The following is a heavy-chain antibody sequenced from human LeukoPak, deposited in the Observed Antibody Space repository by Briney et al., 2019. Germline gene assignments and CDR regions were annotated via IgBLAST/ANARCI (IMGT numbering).Heavy chain of an antibody. Sequence: ASVKVSCKASGYTFTSYGISWVRQAPGQGLEWMGWISAYNGNTNYAQKLQGRVTMTTDTSTSTAYMELRSLRSDDTAVYYCARGPSRDGYKRKGFDYWGQGTLVTVSS. J-gene: IGHJ4*02. D-gene: IGHD5-24*01. CDR1: GYTFTSYG. CDR3: ARGPSRDGYKRKGFDY. V-gene: IGHV1-18*01. CDR2: ISAYNGNT.